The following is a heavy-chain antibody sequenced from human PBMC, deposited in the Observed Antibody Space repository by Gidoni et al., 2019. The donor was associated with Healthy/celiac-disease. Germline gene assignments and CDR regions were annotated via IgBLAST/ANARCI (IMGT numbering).Heavy chain of an antibody. CDR2: SYWDDDK. Sequence: QITLKESGPTLVKPTQTLTLTCIFSGFSLRTSGVGVGWIRQPPGKALEWLALSYWDDDKRYRPSLKSRLTITKDTAKNQVVITMTNMDPVDTATYYCAHRLASSSWYQDDDAFDIWGQGTMVTVSS. CDR1: GFSLRTSGVG. D-gene: IGHD6-13*01. J-gene: IGHJ3*02. V-gene: IGHV2-5*02. CDR3: AHRLASSSWYQDDDAFDI.